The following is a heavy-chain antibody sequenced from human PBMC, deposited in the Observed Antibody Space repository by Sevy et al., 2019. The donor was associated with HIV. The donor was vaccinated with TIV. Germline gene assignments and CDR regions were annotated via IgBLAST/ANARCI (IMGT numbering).Heavy chain of an antibody. CDR3: TTDAHDYSNEPSPYYGDN. D-gene: IGHD4-4*01. V-gene: IGHV3-15*01. CDR1: GFTFSNAW. CDR2: IRSKPDGVPE. Sequence: GGSLRLSCAASGFTFSNAWMSWVRQAPGRGLEWVGSIRSKPDGVPEDSAEPVKGRFTTSRDDSTNTLYLQMNNLKTEDTALYYGTTDAHDYSNEPSPYYGDNWGQGTLVTVSS. J-gene: IGHJ4*02.